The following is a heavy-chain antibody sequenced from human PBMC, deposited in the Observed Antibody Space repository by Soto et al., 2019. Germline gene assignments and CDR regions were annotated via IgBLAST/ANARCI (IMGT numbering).Heavy chain of an antibody. Sequence: SLRLSCAASGFSFNDYYMSWIRQAPGKGLEWVSYISGSSRSTNYADSVKGRFTISRDNAKNSLYLQMNSLRAEDTAVYYCARGFCSAGSCLDHWGQGILVTVSS. CDR3: ARGFCSAGSCLDH. CDR2: ISGSSRST. D-gene: IGHD2-15*01. J-gene: IGHJ5*02. V-gene: IGHV3-11*06. CDR1: GFSFNDYY.